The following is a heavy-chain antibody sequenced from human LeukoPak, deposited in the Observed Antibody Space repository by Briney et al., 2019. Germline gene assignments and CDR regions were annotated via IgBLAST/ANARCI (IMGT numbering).Heavy chain of an antibody. CDR1: GFSISSHW. CDR3: ARGPTYGSRSDFLES. Sequence: GGFLRLSCVASGFSISSHWMSWVRQAPGKGLEWVASLKEDVSARNLVDSVKGRFTISTDNAKNSLYLQMNSLRVEDTAVYYCARGPTYGSRSDFLESWGLGTLVTVSS. D-gene: IGHD3-10*01. V-gene: IGHV3-7*01. J-gene: IGHJ4*02. CDR2: LKEDVSAR.